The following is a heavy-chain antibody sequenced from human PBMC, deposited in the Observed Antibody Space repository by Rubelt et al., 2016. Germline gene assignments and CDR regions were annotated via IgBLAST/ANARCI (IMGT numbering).Heavy chain of an antibody. J-gene: IGHJ6*02. CDR3: ARVTDYYGMDV. V-gene: IGHV4-34*01. Sequence: QVQLQQWGAGLLKPSETLSLTCAVYGGSFTDYYWTWIRQPPGKGLEWIGEINHSGSTNYNSSLKSRVTISVDTSKNQFSLKLRAGTAAETDVYDCARVTDYYGMDVWGQGTTVTVSS. D-gene: IGHD2-21*02. CDR1: GGSFTDYY. CDR2: INHSGST.